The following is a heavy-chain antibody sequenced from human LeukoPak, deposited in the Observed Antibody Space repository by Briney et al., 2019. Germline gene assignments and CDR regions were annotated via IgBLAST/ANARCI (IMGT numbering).Heavy chain of an antibody. CDR3: AREGFPPKISDFWSGLGPYYYYGMDV. CDR2: INPRGGST. CDR1: GYTFTSYY. D-gene: IGHD3-3*01. J-gene: IGHJ6*02. Sequence: ASVNVSCKASGYTFTSYYMHWVRQAPGQGLEWMGIINPRGGSTSYTQKFQGRVTMTRDTSTSTVYMELSSLRSEDTAVYYCAREGFPPKISDFWSGLGPYYYYGMDVWGQGTTVTVSS. V-gene: IGHV1-46*01.